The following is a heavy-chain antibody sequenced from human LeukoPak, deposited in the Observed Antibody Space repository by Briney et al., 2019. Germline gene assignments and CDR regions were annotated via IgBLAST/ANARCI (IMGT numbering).Heavy chain of an antibody. CDR2: INPNSGGT. J-gene: IGHJ4*02. V-gene: IGHV1-2*06. CDR3: ARDSGSGYYFDY. Sequence: APVKVSCKASGYTFTGYYMHWVRQAPGQGLEWMGRINPNSGGTNYAQKFQGRVTMTRDTSISTAHMELSRLRSDDTAVYYCARDSGSGYYFDYWGQGTLVTVSS. D-gene: IGHD3-22*01. CDR1: GYTFTGYY.